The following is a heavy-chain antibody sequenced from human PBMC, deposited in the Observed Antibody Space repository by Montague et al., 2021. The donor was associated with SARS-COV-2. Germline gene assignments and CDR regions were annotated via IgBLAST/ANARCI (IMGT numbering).Heavy chain of an antibody. D-gene: IGHD2-15*01. J-gene: IGHJ5*02. CDR1: GGSVSSSGYY. Sequence: SETLSLTCTVYGGSVSSSGYYWCWHRQAPGKGLEWNRSIYYSGSSYSNPSLKSRVSISVDKSKNQFSLRLSSVTSADTAVYYCAGHRRGVLVVAAPTWFDPWGQGTLVTVSS. V-gene: IGHV4-39*01. CDR2: IYYSGSS. CDR3: AGHRRGVLVVAAPTWFDP.